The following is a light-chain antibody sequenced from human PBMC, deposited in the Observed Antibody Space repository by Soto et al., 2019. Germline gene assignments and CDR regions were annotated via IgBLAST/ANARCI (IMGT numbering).Light chain of an antibody. J-gene: IGKJ4*01. CDR2: AGT. CDR3: QQLHGYQST. V-gene: IGKV1-9*01. CDR1: QDINSY. Sequence: IQLTQSPSSLSASVGDRVTITCRASQDINSYLAWYQQKPGKAPNLLIYAGTSLQSGVPSRFSGSGSGTEFTLTISSLQHEDFATYYCQQLHGYQSTFRGGTKVDIK.